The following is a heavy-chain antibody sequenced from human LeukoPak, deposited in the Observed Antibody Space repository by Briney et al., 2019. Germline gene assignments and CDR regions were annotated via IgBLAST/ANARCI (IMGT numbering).Heavy chain of an antibody. V-gene: IGHV1-24*01. CDR1: GYTLTELS. CDR3: ATDWNRNAPWYFDL. J-gene: IGHJ2*01. CDR2: FDPEDGET. D-gene: IGHD1-14*01. Sequence: PWASVTVSCKVSGYTLTELSMHWVRQAPGKGLEWMGGFDPEDGETIYTQKFQGRVTMTEDTSTDTAYMELSSLRSEDTAVYYCATDWNRNAPWYFDLWGRGTLVTVSS.